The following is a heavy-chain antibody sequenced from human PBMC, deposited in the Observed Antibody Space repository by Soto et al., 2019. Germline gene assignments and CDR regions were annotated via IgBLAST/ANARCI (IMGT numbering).Heavy chain of an antibody. Sequence: QLLLQESGPGLVKPSETLSLTCTVTGDSISSSSYFWGWIRQPPGKGLEWIASIYYIGTTYYSPSLQSRVTISVDTSTDQFSLEVTSVTAADTAIYYCARSGSWSFNTWGRGTLVTVS. CDR1: GDSISSSSYF. CDR3: ARSGSWSFNT. D-gene: IGHD6-13*01. J-gene: IGHJ5*02. CDR2: IYYIGTT. V-gene: IGHV4-39*01.